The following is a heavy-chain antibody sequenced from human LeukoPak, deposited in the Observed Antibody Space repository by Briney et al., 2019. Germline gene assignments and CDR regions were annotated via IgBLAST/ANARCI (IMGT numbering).Heavy chain of an antibody. Sequence: PGGSLRLSCLASGYTFSSYSINWVRQAPGKGLEWVSSTSVRSNYIYYADSARGRFRISRDDARDSLYLQMNSLRAEDTAVYYCVRLRRNSDTSGFYYYYDFWGQGTLVTVSS. D-gene: IGHD3-22*01. J-gene: IGHJ4*02. CDR1: GYTFSSYS. CDR2: TSVRSNYI. CDR3: VRLRRNSDTSGFYYYYDF. V-gene: IGHV3-21*01.